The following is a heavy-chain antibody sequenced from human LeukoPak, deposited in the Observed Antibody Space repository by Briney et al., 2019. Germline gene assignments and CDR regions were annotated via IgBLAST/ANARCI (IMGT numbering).Heavy chain of an antibody. CDR3: AKGYDSSGLDY. J-gene: IGHJ4*02. Sequence: PGGSLRLSCAASGFTFSSYGMHWVRQAPGKGLEWVAVISYDGSNKYYADSVKGRFTISRDNSKNTLYLQMNSRRAEDTAVYYCAKGYDSSGLDYWGQGTLVTVSS. CDR1: GFTFSSYG. V-gene: IGHV3-30*18. CDR2: ISYDGSNK. D-gene: IGHD3-22*01.